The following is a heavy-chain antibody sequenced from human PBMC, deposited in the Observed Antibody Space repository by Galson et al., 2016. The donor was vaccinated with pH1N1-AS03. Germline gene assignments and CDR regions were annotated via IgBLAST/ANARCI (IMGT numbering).Heavy chain of an antibody. J-gene: IGHJ3*01. D-gene: IGHD5-12*01. Sequence: QSGAEVKEPGQSLRISCKASGYTFITYWLAWVRQKPGKGLEWMGIIWPSDSDTRYSPSFQGQVTMSADKSINTGYLEFTRLKAADTATYYCARHGYSGHDAAFDVLGQGTVVTVTS. CDR2: IWPSDSDT. CDR3: ARHGYSGHDAAFDV. V-gene: IGHV5-51*01. CDR1: GYTFITYW.